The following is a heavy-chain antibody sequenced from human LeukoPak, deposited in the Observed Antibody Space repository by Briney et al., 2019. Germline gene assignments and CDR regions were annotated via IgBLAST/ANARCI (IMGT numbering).Heavy chain of an antibody. Sequence: PGGSLRLSCAASGFTFSTYAMDWVRQAPGKGLEWVSGISITGGATYYAESVKGRFTISRDNSKSTLYLQINSLRADDTAVYYCAKKGSGSYYSALDYWGQGTLVTVS. V-gene: IGHV3-23*01. CDR2: ISITGGAT. CDR1: GFTFSTYA. CDR3: AKKGSGSYYSALDY. D-gene: IGHD3-10*01. J-gene: IGHJ4*02.